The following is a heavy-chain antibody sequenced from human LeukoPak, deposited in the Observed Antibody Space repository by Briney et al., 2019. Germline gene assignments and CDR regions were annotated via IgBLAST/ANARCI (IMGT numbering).Heavy chain of an antibody. D-gene: IGHD3-3*01. V-gene: IGHV1-8*03. CDR1: GYTFTSYD. Sequence: ASVKVSCKASGYTFTSYDINWVRQATGQGLEWMGWMNPNSGNTGYAQKFQGRVTITRNTSISKAYMELSSLRSEDTAVYYCARGGRVTIFGVALTRGEYYYYYMDVWGKGTTVTVSS. CDR3: ARGGRVTIFGVALTRGEYYYYYMDV. J-gene: IGHJ6*03. CDR2: MNPNSGNT.